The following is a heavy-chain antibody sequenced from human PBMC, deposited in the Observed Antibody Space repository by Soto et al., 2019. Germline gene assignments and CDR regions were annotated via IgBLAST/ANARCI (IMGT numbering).Heavy chain of an antibody. V-gene: IGHV4-39*01. J-gene: IGHJ4*02. CDR1: GGSISSSRYY. Sequence: QVQLQESGPGLVKPSETLSLTCTVSGGSISSSRYYWGWIRQPPGKGLEWIGSIYFSGSTYYTPSLKSRVTISVDTSTNQLSLKLSSVTAADTAVYFCARHPPGPTDDEFDYWGQGTLVTVSS. CDR3: ARHPPGPTDDEFDY. CDR2: IYFSGST. D-gene: IGHD1-7*01.